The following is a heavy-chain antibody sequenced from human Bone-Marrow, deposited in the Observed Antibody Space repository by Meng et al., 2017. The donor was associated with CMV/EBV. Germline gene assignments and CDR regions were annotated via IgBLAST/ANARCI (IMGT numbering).Heavy chain of an antibody. J-gene: IGHJ6*02. CDR2: TYYRSKWYN. D-gene: IGHD6-13*01. CDR3: ARDRVAAAGKYYYYYYGMDV. Sequence: QTHSLTCAISGDSVSSNSAAWNWIRQSPSRGLEWLGRTYYRSKWYNDYAVSVKSRITINPDTSKNQFSLQLNSVTPEDTAVYYCARDRVAAAGKYYYYYYGMDVWGQGTMVTVSS. CDR1: GDSVSSNSAA. V-gene: IGHV6-1*01.